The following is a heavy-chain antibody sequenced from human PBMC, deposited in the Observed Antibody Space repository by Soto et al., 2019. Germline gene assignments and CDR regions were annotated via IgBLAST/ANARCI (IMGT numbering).Heavy chain of an antibody. CDR2: IKTDGSTT. CDR3: AKREGNTYGLFH. Sequence: EVQLVESGGGLVQPGGSLRLSCAASGFSFSSYWIHWVRQAPGKGLVWVSRIKTDGSTTDYADSVKGRLTISRDNAKNTLYLQMNSLRAEDTAVYYCAKREGNTYGLFHWGQGTLVTVSS. V-gene: IGHV3-74*01. CDR1: GFSFSSYW. J-gene: IGHJ4*02. D-gene: IGHD5-18*01.